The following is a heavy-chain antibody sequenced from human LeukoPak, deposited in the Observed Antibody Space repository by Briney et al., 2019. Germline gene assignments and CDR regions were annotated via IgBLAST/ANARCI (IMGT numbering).Heavy chain of an antibody. J-gene: IGHJ5*02. D-gene: IGHD6-13*01. CDR2: INPNSGGT. V-gene: IGHV1-2*02. CDR1: GYTFTGYY. CDR3: ARPYVYSSSWYVGANWFDP. Sequence: GASVKVSCKASGYTFTGYYMHWVRQAPGQGLEWMGWINPNSGGTNYAQKFQGRVTMTRDTSISTAYMELSRLGSDDTAVYYCARPYVYSSSWYVGANWFDPWGQGTLVTVSS.